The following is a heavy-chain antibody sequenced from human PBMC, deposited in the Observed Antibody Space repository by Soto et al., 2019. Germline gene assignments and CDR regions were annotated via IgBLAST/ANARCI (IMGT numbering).Heavy chain of an antibody. J-gene: IGHJ6*02. CDR1: GYTFTGYY. CDR2: INPNSGGT. Sequence: VASVKVSCKASGYTFTGYYMHWVRQAPGQGLEWMGWINPNSGGTNYAQKFQGRVTMTRDTSISTAYMELSRLRSDDTAVYYCACGYSSGWYYYYYGMDVWVQGTTVTVSS. V-gene: IGHV1-2*02. CDR3: ACGYSSGWYYYYYGMDV. D-gene: IGHD6-19*01.